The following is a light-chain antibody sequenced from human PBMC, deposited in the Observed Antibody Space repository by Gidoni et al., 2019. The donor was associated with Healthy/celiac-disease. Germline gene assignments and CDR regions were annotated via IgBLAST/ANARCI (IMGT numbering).Light chain of an antibody. Sequence: DIQMTQSPSSLSASVGDRVIITCQASQDISNYLNWYQQKTGKAPKLLIYDASNLETGVPSRFSGSGSGTDFTFTISSLQPEGIATYYCQQYDNLPWTFGQGTKVEIK. CDR1: QDISNY. J-gene: IGKJ1*01. CDR2: DAS. V-gene: IGKV1-33*01. CDR3: QQYDNLPWT.